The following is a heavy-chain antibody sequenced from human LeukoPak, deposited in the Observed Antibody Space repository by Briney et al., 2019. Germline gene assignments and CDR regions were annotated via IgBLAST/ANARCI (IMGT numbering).Heavy chain of an antibody. CDR2: INHSGST. D-gene: IGHD6-13*01. CDR3: ARRRDSTRRSSFNWFDP. Sequence: SETLSLTCTVSGYSISSGYYWGWIRQPPGKGLEWIGEINHSGSTNYNPSLKSRVTISVDTSKNQFSLKLSSVTAADTAVYYCARRRDSTRRSSFNWFDPWGQGTLVTVSS. CDR1: GYSISSGYY. V-gene: IGHV4-38-2*02. J-gene: IGHJ5*02.